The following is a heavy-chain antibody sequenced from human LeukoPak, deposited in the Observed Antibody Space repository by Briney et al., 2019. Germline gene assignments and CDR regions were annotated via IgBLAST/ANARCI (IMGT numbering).Heavy chain of an antibody. CDR3: ATASGPRVGFDY. V-gene: IGHV3-15*01. J-gene: IGHJ4*02. CDR2: IKSKTDGGTT. D-gene: IGHD3-10*01. CDR1: GFTFSNAW. Sequence: GGSLRLSCAASGFTFSNAWMSWVRQAPGKGLEWVGRIKSKTDGGTTDYAAPVKGRFTISRDDSKNTLYPQMNSLKTEDTAVYYCATASGPRVGFDYWGQGTLVTVSS.